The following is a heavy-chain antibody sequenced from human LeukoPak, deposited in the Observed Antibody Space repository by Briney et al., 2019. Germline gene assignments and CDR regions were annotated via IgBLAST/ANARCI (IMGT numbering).Heavy chain of an antibody. CDR1: GFTFSSYA. J-gene: IGHJ3*02. V-gene: IGHV3-23*01. D-gene: IGHD6-13*01. CDR3: AKDNKGIAAAGSDAFDI. CDR2: ISGSGGST. Sequence: GGSLRLSCAAPGFTFSSYAMSWVRQAPGKGLEWVSAISGSGGSTYYADSVKGRFTISRDNSKNTLYLQMNSLRAEDTAVYYCAKDNKGIAAAGSDAFDIWGQGTMVTVSS.